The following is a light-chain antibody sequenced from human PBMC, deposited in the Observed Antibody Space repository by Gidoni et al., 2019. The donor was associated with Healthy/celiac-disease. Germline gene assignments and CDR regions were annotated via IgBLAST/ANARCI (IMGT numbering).Light chain of an antibody. CDR3: QQRSNWLFT. J-gene: IGKJ5*01. Sequence: EIVLTQSPATLSLSPGERATLACRASQSVSSYLAWYQQKPGQAPRLLIYDASHRATGIPARFSGSGSGTGFTLTISSLEPEDFAVYYCQQRSNWLFTFGQGTRLEIK. CDR2: DAS. CDR1: QSVSSY. V-gene: IGKV3-11*01.